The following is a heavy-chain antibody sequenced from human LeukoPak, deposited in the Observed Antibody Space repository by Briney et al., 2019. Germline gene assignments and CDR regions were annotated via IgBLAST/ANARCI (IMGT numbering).Heavy chain of an antibody. V-gene: IGHV1-24*01. Sequence: GASVKVSCKVSGYTLTELSMHWVRQAPGKGLEWMGGFDPEDGETIYAQKFQGRVTMTEDTSTDTAYMELSSLRSEDTAVYYCATDKVLGKIPRPFDYWGQGTLVTASS. J-gene: IGHJ4*02. D-gene: IGHD2-8*01. CDR3: ATDKVLGKIPRPFDY. CDR1: GYTLTELS. CDR2: FDPEDGET.